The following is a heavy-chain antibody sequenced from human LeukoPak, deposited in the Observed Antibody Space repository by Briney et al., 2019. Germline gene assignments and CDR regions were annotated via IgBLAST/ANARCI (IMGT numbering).Heavy chain of an antibody. J-gene: IGHJ5*02. CDR2: IYTSEST. D-gene: IGHD3-9*01. CDR1: GGSISSYY. V-gene: IGHV4-4*07. Sequence: SETLSLTCTVSGGSISSYYWSWIRQPAGKGLEWIGRIYTSESTNYNPSLKSRVTMSVDTSKNQFSLKLSSVTAADTAVYYCARYKNYDILTGDYTGWFDPWGQGTLVTVSS. CDR3: ARYKNYDILTGDYTGWFDP.